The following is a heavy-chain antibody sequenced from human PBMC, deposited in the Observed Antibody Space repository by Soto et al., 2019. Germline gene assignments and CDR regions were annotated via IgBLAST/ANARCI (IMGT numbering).Heavy chain of an antibody. V-gene: IGHV3-74*01. D-gene: IGHD3-10*01. CDR2: IKSDGSST. Sequence: EVQLVESGGGLVQPGGSLRLSCAASGFTFSTYWMHWVRQAPGKGLVWVSRIKSDGSSTTYADSVKGRFTISRDNAKNTLYLQMNSLRAEDTAVYYCARAYYYQGSVDRHFDYWGQGTLVTVSS. CDR1: GFTFSTYW. J-gene: IGHJ4*02. CDR3: ARAYYYQGSVDRHFDY.